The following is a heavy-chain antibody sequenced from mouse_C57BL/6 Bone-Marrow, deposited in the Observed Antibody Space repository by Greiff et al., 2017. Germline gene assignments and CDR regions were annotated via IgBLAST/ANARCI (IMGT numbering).Heavy chain of an antibody. J-gene: IGHJ4*01. CDR2: IRSKSNNYST. CDR1: GFSFNTYA. D-gene: IGHD2-5*01. Sequence: EVKLMESGGGLVQPKGSLKLSCAASGFSFNTYAMNWVRQAPGKGLEWVARIRSKSNNYSTYYADSVQGRFSISSDDSEIMLYLHMINVMTADATMSYCLSPYSNNDCFAYWGQGTSVTVSS. CDR3: LSPYSNNDCFAY. V-gene: IGHV10-1*01.